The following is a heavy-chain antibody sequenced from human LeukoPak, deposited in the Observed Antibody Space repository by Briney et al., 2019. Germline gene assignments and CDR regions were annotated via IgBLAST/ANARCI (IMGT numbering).Heavy chain of an antibody. Sequence: GSLRLSCAASGFTFSNYWMSWVRQAPGKGLEWVANIKDDGSGKYYVDSLKGRFTISRDNAKNSLYLQMNSLRAEDTAVYYCAELGITMIGGVWGKGTTVTISS. D-gene: IGHD3-10*02. J-gene: IGHJ6*04. V-gene: IGHV3-7*01. CDR3: AELGITMIGGV. CDR2: IKDDGSGK. CDR1: GFTFSNYW.